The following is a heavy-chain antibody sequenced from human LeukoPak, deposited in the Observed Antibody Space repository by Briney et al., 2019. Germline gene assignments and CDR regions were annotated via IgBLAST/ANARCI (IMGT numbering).Heavy chain of an antibody. D-gene: IGHD2-2*01. CDR1: GFTFSSCS. V-gene: IGHV3-7*01. J-gene: IGHJ4*02. Sequence: PGGSLRLSCAASGFTFSSCSMNWVRQAPWKGLEWVANIKQGGSEKNYVDSVKGRFTISRDNAKNSLYLQMNSLRAEDTAVYYCARFPVPAAGGGFDYWGQGTLVTVSS. CDR2: IKQGGSEK. CDR3: ARFPVPAAGGGFDY.